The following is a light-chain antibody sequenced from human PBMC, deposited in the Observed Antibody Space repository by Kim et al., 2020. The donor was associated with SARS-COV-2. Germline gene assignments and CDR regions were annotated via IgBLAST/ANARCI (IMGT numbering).Light chain of an antibody. CDR2: GAS. V-gene: IGKV3-15*01. CDR1: QSIRSN. Sequence: LSGSPGERAALSCRASQSIRSNLAWYQQKPGQAPRLLIYGASTRATDIPVRFSGSGSGTEFTLTISSLQSEDFVVYYCQQYHNMQTFGQGTKLEI. J-gene: IGKJ2*01. CDR3: QQYHNMQT.